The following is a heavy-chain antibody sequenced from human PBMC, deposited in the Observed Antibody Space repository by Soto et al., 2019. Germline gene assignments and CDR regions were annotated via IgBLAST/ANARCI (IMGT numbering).Heavy chain of an antibody. CDR3: ARNYGPGYTFDY. D-gene: IGHD3-10*01. J-gene: IGHJ4*02. Sequence: PSETLSLTCTVSGGSISSSSYYWGWIRQPPGKGLEWIGYIYYSGSTHYNPSLKSRVTISVDTSKNQFSLKLSSVTAADTAVYYCARNYGPGYTFDYWGQGTLVTVSS. CDR1: GGSISSSSYY. CDR2: IYYSGST. V-gene: IGHV4-61*05.